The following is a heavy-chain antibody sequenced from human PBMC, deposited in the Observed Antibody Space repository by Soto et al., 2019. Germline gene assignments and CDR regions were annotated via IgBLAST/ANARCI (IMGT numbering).Heavy chain of an antibody. CDR2: INPIGGST. CDR1: GYTFTSYY. D-gene: IGHD4-17*01. V-gene: IGHV1-46*03. Sequence: ASVKVSCKASGYTFTSYYIHWVRQAPEQGLEWMGIINPIGGSTTYAQRFQGRVTMTRDTSTSTVYMELSSLRSEDTAVYYCTRAPSYGAFDIWGQGTMVTVSS. J-gene: IGHJ3*02. CDR3: TRAPSYGAFDI.